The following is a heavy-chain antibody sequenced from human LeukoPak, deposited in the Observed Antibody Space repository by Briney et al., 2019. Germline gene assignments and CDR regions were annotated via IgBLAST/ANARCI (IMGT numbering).Heavy chain of an antibody. CDR1: GYTFTSYG. CDR3: ATDLAMITFGGVTRDY. CDR2: ISAYNGNT. J-gene: IGHJ4*02. Sequence: ASVKVSCKASGYTFTSYGISWVRQAPGQGLEWMGWISAYNGNTNYAQKFQGRVTMTEDTSTDTAYMELSSLRSEDTAVYYCATDLAMITFGGVTRDYWGQGTLVTVSS. D-gene: IGHD3-16*01. V-gene: IGHV1-18*01.